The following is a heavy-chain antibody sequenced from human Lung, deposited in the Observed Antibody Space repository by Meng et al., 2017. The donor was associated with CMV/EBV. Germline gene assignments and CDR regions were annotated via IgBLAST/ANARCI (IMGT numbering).Heavy chain of an antibody. CDR3: ARGIKEWSYFYYHAMDV. V-gene: IGHV3-30*04. CDR1: GFTFSSSA. Sequence: GESLKISCAASGFTFSSSAMHWVRQAPGKGLEWVAVVSYDGSHKYYADSVKGRFTISRDNSKNSLYLQMNSLRPEDTAVYYCARGIKEWSYFYYHAMDVWXQGSTVTVSS. D-gene: IGHD3-3*01. CDR2: VSYDGSHK. J-gene: IGHJ6*02.